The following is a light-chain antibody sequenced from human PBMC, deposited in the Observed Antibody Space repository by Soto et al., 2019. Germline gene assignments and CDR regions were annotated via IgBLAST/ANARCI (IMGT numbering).Light chain of an antibody. V-gene: IGKV1-5*01. CDR1: QSISSW. J-gene: IGKJ2*01. Sequence: DIQMTQSPSTLSASVGDRVTITCRARQSISSWLAWYQQKPGKAPKLLIYDASSLESGVPSRFSGSGSGTEFTLTISSLQPYDFATYYCQQYNSYSYTFGQGTKLEIK. CDR2: DAS. CDR3: QQYNSYSYT.